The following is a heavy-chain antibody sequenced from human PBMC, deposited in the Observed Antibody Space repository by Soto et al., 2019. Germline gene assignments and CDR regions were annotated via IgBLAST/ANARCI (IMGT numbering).Heavy chain of an antibody. V-gene: IGHV4-30-4*01. CDR3: ARDRNYGYFGY. J-gene: IGHJ4*02. CDR1: GGSISSGDYY. CDR2: IYYSGST. Sequence: SETLSLTCTVSGGSISSGDYYWSWIRQPPGKGLEWIGYIYYSGSTYYNPSLKSRVTISVDTSKNQFSLKLSSVTAADTAVYYCARDRNYGYFGYWGQGTLVTVSS. D-gene: IGHD1-7*01.